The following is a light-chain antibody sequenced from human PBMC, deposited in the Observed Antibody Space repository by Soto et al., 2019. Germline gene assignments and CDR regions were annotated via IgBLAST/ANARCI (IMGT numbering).Light chain of an antibody. Sequence: SQNVYNNLAWYQQRPGQPPRLLIYDASTRATGISARFSGSGYGTEFTLTISSLQSEDFAVYFCQQCGNWPLXFGG. CDR2: DAS. J-gene: IGKJ4*01. CDR1: QNVYNN. CDR3: QQCGNWPLX. V-gene: IGKV3-15*01.